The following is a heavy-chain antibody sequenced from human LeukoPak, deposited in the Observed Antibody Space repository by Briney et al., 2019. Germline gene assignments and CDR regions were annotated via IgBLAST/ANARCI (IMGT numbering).Heavy chain of an antibody. V-gene: IGHV3-23*01. CDR3: AKEWTFPLAFWDNFDY. J-gene: IGHJ4*02. Sequence: GGSLRLSCAASGFTFSSYAMSWVRQAPGKGLEWVSAISGSGGSTYYADSVKGRFTISRDNSKNTLYLQMNSLRAEDTAVYYCAKEWTFPLAFWDNFDYWGQGTLVTVSS. CDR2: ISGSGGST. D-gene: IGHD3-16*01. CDR1: GFTFSSYA.